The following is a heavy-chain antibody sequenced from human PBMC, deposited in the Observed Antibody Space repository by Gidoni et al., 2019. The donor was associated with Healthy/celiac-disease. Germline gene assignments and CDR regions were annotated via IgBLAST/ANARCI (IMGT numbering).Heavy chain of an antibody. CDR3: ARSTYYDILTGPRLFDY. D-gene: IGHD3-9*01. Sequence: QVQLVESGGGVVQPGRSLRLSCAASGFTFSSYGMHWVRQAPGKGLEWVAVIWYDGSNKYYADSVKGRFTISRDNSKNTLYLQMNSLRAEDTAVYYCARSTYYDILTGPRLFDYWGQGTLVTVSS. J-gene: IGHJ4*02. CDR2: IWYDGSNK. V-gene: IGHV3-33*01. CDR1: GFTFSSYG.